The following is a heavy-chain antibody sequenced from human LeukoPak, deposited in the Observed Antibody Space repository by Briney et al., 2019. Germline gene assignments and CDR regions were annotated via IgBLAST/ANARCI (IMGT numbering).Heavy chain of an antibody. V-gene: IGHV3-7*01. Sequence: GGSLRLSCAASGFTFSSYWMSWVRQAPGKGLQSVAYISQDVSHKYYVDSVKGRFTISRDNAKNSLHLEMNSLRAEDTALYYCARVGYNGWNFENWGQGTLVTDSS. CDR3: ARVGYNGWNFEN. D-gene: IGHD5-12*01. CDR1: GFTFSSYW. J-gene: IGHJ4*02. CDR2: ISQDVSHK.